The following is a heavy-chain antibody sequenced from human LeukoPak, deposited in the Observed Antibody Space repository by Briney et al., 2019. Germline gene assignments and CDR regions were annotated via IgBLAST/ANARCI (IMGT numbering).Heavy chain of an antibody. J-gene: IGHJ4*02. CDR1: GYTFTSYG. Sequence: GASVKVSCKASGYTFTSYGISWVRQAPGQGLEWMGWISAYNGNTNYAQKLQGRVTMTTDTSTSTAYMELRSLRSDDTAVYYCARALMGNWKACFDYWGQGTLVTVSS. CDR2: ISAYNGNT. CDR3: ARALMGNWKACFDY. D-gene: IGHD1-20*01. V-gene: IGHV1-18*01.